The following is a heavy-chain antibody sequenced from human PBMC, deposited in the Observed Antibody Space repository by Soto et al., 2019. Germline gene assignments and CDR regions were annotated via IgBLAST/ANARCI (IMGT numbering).Heavy chain of an antibody. J-gene: IGHJ6*02. CDR2: IKSKTDGGTT. V-gene: IGHV3-15*01. D-gene: IGHD6-13*01. CDR3: TTLYSSSWYSYYYYYYGMDV. CDR1: GFTFSNAW. Sequence: GGSLRLSCAASGFTFSNAWMSWVRQAPGKGLEWVGRIKSKTDGGTTDYAAPVKGRFTISRDDSKNTLYLQMNSLKTEDSAVYYCTTLYSSSWYSYYYYYYGMDVWGQGTTVPVSS.